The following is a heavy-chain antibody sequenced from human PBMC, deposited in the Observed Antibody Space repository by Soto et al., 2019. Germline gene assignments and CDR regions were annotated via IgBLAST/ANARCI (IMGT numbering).Heavy chain of an antibody. Sequence: PSETLSLTCTVSGGSISSGGYYWSWIRQHPGKGLEWIGDIYHSGSTYYNPSLKSRVTISVDKSKNQFSLKLSSVTAADTAVYYCARTATEYSSGWYSYFDYWGQGTLVTVSS. CDR2: IYHSGST. V-gene: IGHV4-39*07. D-gene: IGHD6-19*01. CDR3: ARTATEYSSGWYSYFDY. CDR1: GGSISSGGYY. J-gene: IGHJ4*02.